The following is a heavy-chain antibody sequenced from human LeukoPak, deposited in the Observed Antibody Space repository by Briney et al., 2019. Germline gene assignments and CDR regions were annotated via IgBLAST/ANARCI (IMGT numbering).Heavy chain of an antibody. D-gene: IGHD1-26*01. V-gene: IGHV4-39*01. CDR3: VRYEAGATALDS. CDR1: GGSISSSSAY. CDR2: IYYSKNT. Sequence: SETLSLTCTVSGGSISSSSAYWGWIRQPPGKGLEWIGSIYYSKNTYYNPSLKSRVTISADTSKNQFSLTLGSVSATDTAVYYCVRYEAGATALDSWGQGTLVTVPS. J-gene: IGHJ4*02.